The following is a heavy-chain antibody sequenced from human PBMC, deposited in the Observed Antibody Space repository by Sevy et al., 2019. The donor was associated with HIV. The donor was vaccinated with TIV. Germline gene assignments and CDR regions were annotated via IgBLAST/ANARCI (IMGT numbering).Heavy chain of an antibody. CDR1: GFTFSSYG. D-gene: IGHD3-10*01. CDR3: AKETGGLLWFGESV. CDR2: ISYDGSNK. J-gene: IGHJ6*02. Sequence: GGSLRLSCAASGFTFSSYGMHWXRQAPGKGLEWVAVISYDGSNKYYADSVKGRFTISRDNSKNTLYLQMNSLRAEDTAVYYCAKETGGLLWFGESVWGQGTTVTVSS. V-gene: IGHV3-30*18.